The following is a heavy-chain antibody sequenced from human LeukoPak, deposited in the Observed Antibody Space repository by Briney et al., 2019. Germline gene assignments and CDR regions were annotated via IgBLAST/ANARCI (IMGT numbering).Heavy chain of an antibody. CDR2: ITGDGTNT. CDR1: GFTVSSNY. Sequence: GGSLRLSCAASGFTVSSNYMSWVRQAPGKGLVWVSRITGDGTNTLYADSVQGRFTISRDDAKNTVYLQMNSLRAEDTAVYYCAADWGGWTTWGQGTLVTVSS. D-gene: IGHD3-16*01. CDR3: AADWGGWTT. V-gene: IGHV3-74*01. J-gene: IGHJ5*02.